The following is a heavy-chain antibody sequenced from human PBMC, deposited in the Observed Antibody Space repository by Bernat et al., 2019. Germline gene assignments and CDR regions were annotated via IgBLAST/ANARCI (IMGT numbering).Heavy chain of an antibody. CDR2: IRYDGSNK. CDR1: GFTFSSCG. D-gene: IGHD3-22*01. Sequence: QVQLVESGGGVVQPGGSLRLSCAASGFTFSSCGMHWVRQAPGKGLEWVAFIRYDGSNKYYADSVKGRFTISRDNSKNTLYLQMNSLRAEDTAVYYCAKVESHYYDSSGYYSDYWGQGTLVTVSS. CDR3: AKVESHYYDSSGYYSDY. V-gene: IGHV3-30*02. J-gene: IGHJ4*02.